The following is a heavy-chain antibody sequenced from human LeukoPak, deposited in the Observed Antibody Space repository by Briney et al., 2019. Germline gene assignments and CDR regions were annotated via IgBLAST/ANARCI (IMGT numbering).Heavy chain of an antibody. V-gene: IGHV1-8*01. J-gene: IGHJ4*02. D-gene: IGHD3-9*01. Sequence: RASVKVSCKASGYTFTSYDINWVRQATGQGLEWMGWMNPNSGNTGYAQKFQGRVTMTRNTSISTAYMELSSLRSEDTAVYYCARSGYDILTGYYKDFDYWGQGTLVTVSS. CDR1: GYTFTSYD. CDR2: MNPNSGNT. CDR3: ARSGYDILTGYYKDFDY.